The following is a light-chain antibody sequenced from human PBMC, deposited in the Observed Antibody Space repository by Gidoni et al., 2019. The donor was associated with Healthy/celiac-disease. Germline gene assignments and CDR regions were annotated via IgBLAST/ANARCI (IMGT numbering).Light chain of an antibody. CDR3: QQYYSTPQLT. CDR2: WAS. CDR1: QSVLYSSNNKNY. Sequence: DIVMTHSPDSLAVSLGERATINCKSSQSVLYSSNNKNYLAWYQQKPGQPPKLLIYWASTRESGVPDRFSGSGSGTDVTLTISSLQAEDVAVYYCQQYYSTPQLTFGGGTKVEIK. V-gene: IGKV4-1*01. J-gene: IGKJ4*01.